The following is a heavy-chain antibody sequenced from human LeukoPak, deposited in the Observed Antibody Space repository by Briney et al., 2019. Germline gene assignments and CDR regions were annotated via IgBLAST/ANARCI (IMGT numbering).Heavy chain of an antibody. CDR1: GFTFSSYE. V-gene: IGHV3-48*03. Sequence: GGSLRLSCAASGFTFSSYEMNWVRQAPGKGLEWVSYISSSGSTIYYADSVKGRFTISRDNAKNSLYLQMNSLRAEDTAVYYCARVTGIYWFDPWGQGTLVTVSS. J-gene: IGHJ5*02. D-gene: IGHD2-21*02. CDR2: ISSSGSTI. CDR3: ARVTGIYWFDP.